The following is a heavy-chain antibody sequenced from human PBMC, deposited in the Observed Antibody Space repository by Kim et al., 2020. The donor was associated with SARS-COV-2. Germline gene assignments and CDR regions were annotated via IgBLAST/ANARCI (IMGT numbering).Heavy chain of an antibody. CDR1: GFTFSSYG. Sequence: GGSLRLSCAASGFTFSSYGMHWVRQAPGKGLEWVAVISYDGSNKYYADSVKGRFTISRDNSKNTLYLQMNSLRAEDTAVYYCAKGYSGYDSERPNWGQGTLVTVSS. CDR3: AKGYSGYDSERPN. J-gene: IGHJ4*02. V-gene: IGHV3-30*18. D-gene: IGHD5-12*01. CDR2: ISYDGSNK.